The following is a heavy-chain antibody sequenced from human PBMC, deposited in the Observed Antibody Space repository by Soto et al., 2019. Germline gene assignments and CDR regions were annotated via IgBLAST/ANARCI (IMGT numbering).Heavy chain of an antibody. CDR1: GYTLTELS. D-gene: IGHD3-3*01. CDR3: GTWGVLRPPGAFDI. V-gene: IGHV1-24*01. J-gene: IGHJ3*02. CDR2: LDPEDGET. Sequence: ASVKVSCKVSGYTLTELSMHWVRQAPGKGLEWMGGLDPEDGETIYAQKFQGRVTMTEDTSTDTAYMELSSLRSGDTAVYYCGTWGVLRPPGAFDIWGQGTMVTVSS.